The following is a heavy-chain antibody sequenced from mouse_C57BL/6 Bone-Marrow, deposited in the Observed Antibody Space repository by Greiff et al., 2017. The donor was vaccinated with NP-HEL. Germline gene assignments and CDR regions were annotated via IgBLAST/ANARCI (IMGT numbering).Heavy chain of an antibody. J-gene: IGHJ2*01. Sequence: EVKLQESRAELVRPGASAKLSCTASGFNLKDDYMHWVKQRPEQGLEWIGWIDPENGDTEYASKFQGKATITADTSSKTAYLQLSSLPSEDTAVYYCQYDGYSDYFDYWGQSTTLTVSS. D-gene: IGHD2-3*01. CDR2: IDPENGDT. V-gene: IGHV14-4*01. CDR1: GFNLKDDY. CDR3: QYDGYSDYFDY.